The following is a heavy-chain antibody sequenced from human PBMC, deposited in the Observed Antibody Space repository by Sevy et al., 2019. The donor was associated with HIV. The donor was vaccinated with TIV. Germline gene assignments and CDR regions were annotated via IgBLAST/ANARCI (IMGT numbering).Heavy chain of an antibody. D-gene: IGHD3-16*01. Sequence: GGSLRLSCAASGFTFTNYAMSWVRQAPGKGLQWVSSITGSGGSTYYADSVKGRFTISRDNSKKTLYLQMTRLGPEDTAIYYCANGGYYFDSWGQGTLVTVSS. CDR3: ANGGYYFDS. CDR1: GFTFTNYA. CDR2: ITGSGGST. J-gene: IGHJ4*02. V-gene: IGHV3-23*01.